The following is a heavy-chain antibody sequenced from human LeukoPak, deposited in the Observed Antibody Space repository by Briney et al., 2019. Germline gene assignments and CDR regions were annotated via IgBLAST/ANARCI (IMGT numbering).Heavy chain of an antibody. D-gene: IGHD3-9*01. J-gene: IGHJ4*02. CDR2: IKSKTDGGTT. V-gene: IGHV3-15*01. CDR1: GFTFSNAW. CDR3: TSGDILTGYWLPFDY. Sequence: PGGSLRLSGAASGFTFSNAWVSWVRQAPGKGLEWVGRIKSKTDGGTTDHAAPVKGRFTISRDDSKNTLYLQMNSLKTEDTAVYYCTSGDILTGYWLPFDYWGQGTLVTVSS.